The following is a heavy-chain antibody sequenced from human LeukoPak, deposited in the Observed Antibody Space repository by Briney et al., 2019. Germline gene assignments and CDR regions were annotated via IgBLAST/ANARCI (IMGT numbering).Heavy chain of an antibody. CDR3: AKVNNYDILTGYYDY. J-gene: IGHJ4*02. V-gene: IGHV3-21*04. CDR1: GFTFSSYS. D-gene: IGHD3-9*01. CDR2: ISSSSSYI. Sequence: GGSLRLSCAASGFTFSSYSMNWVRQAPGKGLEWVSSISSSSSYIYYADSVKGRFTISRDNAKNSLYLQMNSLRAEDTALYYCAKVNNYDILTGYYDYWGQGTLVTVSS.